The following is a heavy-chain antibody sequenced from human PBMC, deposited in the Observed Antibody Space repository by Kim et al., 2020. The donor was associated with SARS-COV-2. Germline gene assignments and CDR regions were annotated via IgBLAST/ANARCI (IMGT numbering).Heavy chain of an antibody. Sequence: YAQKFQGRVTITADKSTSTAYMELSSLRSEDTAVYYCARVREGASDYFDYWGQGTLVTVSS. CDR3: ARVREGASDYFDY. D-gene: IGHD1-26*01. J-gene: IGHJ4*02. V-gene: IGHV1-69*04.